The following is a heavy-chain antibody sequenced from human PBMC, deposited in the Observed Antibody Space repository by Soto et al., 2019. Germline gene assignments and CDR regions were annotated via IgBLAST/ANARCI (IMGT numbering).Heavy chain of an antibody. J-gene: IGHJ6*03. V-gene: IGHV4-4*02. Sequence: QVQLQESGPGLVKPSGTLSLTCAVSSGSISSSNWWSWVRQPPGKGLEWIGEIDHSGSTNYNPSLKSRVTISVDKYKNQFSLKLSSVTAADTAVYYCARATSCSSTSCGYYYYYMDVWGKGTTVTVSS. CDR2: IDHSGST. CDR1: SGSISSSNW. D-gene: IGHD2-2*01. CDR3: ARATSCSSTSCGYYYYYMDV.